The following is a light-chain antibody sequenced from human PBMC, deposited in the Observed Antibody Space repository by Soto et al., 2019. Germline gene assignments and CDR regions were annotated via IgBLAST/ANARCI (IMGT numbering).Light chain of an antibody. Sequence: IVLTQSPATLSLSPGERATLSCRAGQHIRTYLAWYQQKSGQAPRLLIHDASNRASGTPARFSGSGSGTDFTLTISSLEPEDSAVYYCQQRYNWLTFGGGTKVEIK. CDR2: DAS. V-gene: IGKV3-11*01. CDR3: QQRYNWLT. J-gene: IGKJ4*01. CDR1: QHIRTY.